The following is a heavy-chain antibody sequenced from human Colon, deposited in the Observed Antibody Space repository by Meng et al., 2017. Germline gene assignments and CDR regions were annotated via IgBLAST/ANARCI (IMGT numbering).Heavy chain of an antibody. CDR2: IYYSGST. D-gene: IGHD4-17*01. CDR3: ARDRKHYGERGWFDP. Sequence: VQRQGSGPGLVQPSQTLSLPCTVSGGSISSGDYYWSWIRQPPGKGLEWIGYIYYSGSTYSNASLKSRVTISIDRSKNQFSLKLSSVTAADTAVYYCARDRKHYGERGWFDPWGQGTLVTVSS. J-gene: IGHJ5*02. V-gene: IGHV4-30-4*01. CDR1: GGSISSGDYY.